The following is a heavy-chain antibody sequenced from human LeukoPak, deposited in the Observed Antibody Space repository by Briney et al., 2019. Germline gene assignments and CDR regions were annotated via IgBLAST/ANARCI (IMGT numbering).Heavy chain of an antibody. J-gene: IGHJ5*02. CDR2: IIPIFVAA. CDR1: EGTFSSYA. Sequence: SVNVSCKASEGTFSSYAISWVRQTPGQGLDRMFRIIPIFVAANYAQKFEGRVTITTYESTSTAYMELSSLSSEHTPEYYCARDLHRYGSRTGVFDHWAQGPLVTVSS. CDR3: ARDLHRYGSRTGVFDH. D-gene: IGHD3-10*01. V-gene: IGHV1-69*05.